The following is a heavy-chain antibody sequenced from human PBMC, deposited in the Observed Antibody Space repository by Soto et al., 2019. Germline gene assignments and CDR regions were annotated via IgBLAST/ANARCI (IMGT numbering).Heavy chain of an antibody. CDR3: ARGWFGALYYYYFGMDV. D-gene: IGHD3-10*01. CDR2: INPNSGGT. V-gene: IGHV1-2*02. J-gene: IGHJ6*02. CDR1: GYTFTGYY. Sequence: ASVKVSCKASGYTFTGYYMHWVRQAPGQGLEWMGWINPNSGGTNYAQKFQGRVTMTRDTSISTAYMELSRLRSDDTAVYYCARGWFGALYYYYFGMDVWGQGTTVTVSS.